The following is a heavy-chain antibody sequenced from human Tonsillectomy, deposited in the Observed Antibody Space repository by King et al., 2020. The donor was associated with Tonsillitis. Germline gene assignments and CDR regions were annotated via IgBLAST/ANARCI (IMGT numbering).Heavy chain of an antibody. V-gene: IGHV4-59*08. CDR3: ARLADFWSGYYRGIFDY. CDR2: IYYSGST. CDR1: GGSISSYY. Sequence: VQLQESGPGLVKPSETLSLTCTVSGGSISSYYWSWIRQPPGKGLEWIGYIYYSGSTNYNPSLKSRVTISVDTSKNQFSLKLSSVTAADTAVYYCARLADFWSGYYRGIFDYWGQGTLVTVSS. D-gene: IGHD3-3*01. J-gene: IGHJ4*02.